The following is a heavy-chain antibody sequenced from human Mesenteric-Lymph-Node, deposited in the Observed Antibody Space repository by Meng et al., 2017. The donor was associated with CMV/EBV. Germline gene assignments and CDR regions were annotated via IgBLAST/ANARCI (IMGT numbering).Heavy chain of an antibody. CDR2: IIPMHGIA. J-gene: IGHJ4*02. CDR1: EYTFTSYH. Sequence: SVKVSCKASEYTFTSYHMHWVRQAPGQGLEWMGGIIPMHGIANYAQKFQGRLTISADKSTSTAYMELSSLRSEDTAVYYCANYYDSGPYYFDYWGQGTLVTVSS. V-gene: IGHV1-69*10. CDR3: ANYYDSGPYYFDY. D-gene: IGHD3-10*01.